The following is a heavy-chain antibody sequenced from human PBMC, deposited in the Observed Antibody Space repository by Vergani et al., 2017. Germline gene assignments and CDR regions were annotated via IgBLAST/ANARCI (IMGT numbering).Heavy chain of an antibody. J-gene: IGHJ5*02. Sequence: QVQLQESGPGLVKPSETLSLTCTVSGGSLSSYYWSWIRQPPGKGLEWIGYIYYSGSTNYNPSLKSRVTISVDTSKNQFSLKLSSVTAADTAVYYCARVSFTYNGDYVGWFDPWGQGTLVTVSS. CDR1: GGSLSSYY. CDR3: ARVSFTYNGDYVGWFDP. CDR2: IYYSGST. D-gene: IGHD4-17*01. V-gene: IGHV4-59*01.